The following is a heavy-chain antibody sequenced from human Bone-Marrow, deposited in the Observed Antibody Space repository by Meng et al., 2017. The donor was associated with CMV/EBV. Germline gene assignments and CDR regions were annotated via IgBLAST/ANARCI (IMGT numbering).Heavy chain of an antibody. D-gene: IGHD5-18*01. J-gene: IGHJ4*02. CDR1: GFTFSSYG. V-gene: IGHV3-30*02. Sequence: GESLKISCAASGFTFSSYGMHWVRQAPGKGLEWVAFIRYDGSNKYYADSVKGRFTISRDNSKNTLYLQMNSLRAEDTAVYYCAKALVDTAMAFDYWGQGTLVTVSS. CDR3: AKALVDTAMAFDY. CDR2: IRYDGSNK.